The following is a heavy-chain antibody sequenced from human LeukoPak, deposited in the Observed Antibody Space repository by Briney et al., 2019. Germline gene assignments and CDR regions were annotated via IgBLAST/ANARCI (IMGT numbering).Heavy chain of an antibody. Sequence: GGSLRLSCAASGFTFSSYGMHWVRQAPGKGLEWVAFIRYDGSNKYYADSVKGRFTISRDNSKNTLYLQMNSLRAEGTAVYYCAKDWGPWAMVRGVADYWGQGTLVTVSS. CDR1: GFTFSSYG. V-gene: IGHV3-30*02. CDR2: IRYDGSNK. D-gene: IGHD3-10*01. J-gene: IGHJ4*02. CDR3: AKDWGPWAMVRGVADY.